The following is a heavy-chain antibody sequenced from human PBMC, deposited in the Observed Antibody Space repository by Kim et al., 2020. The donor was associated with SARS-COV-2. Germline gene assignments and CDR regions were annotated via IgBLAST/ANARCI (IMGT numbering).Heavy chain of an antibody. Sequence: SETLSLTCAVYGGSFSGYYWSWIRQPPGKGLEWIGEINHSGSTNYNPSLKSRVTISVDTSKNQFSLKLSSVTAADTAVYYCARGKRGYSYGYVRSDAFDIWGQGTMVTVSS. V-gene: IGHV4-34*01. CDR2: INHSGST. J-gene: IGHJ3*02. CDR1: GGSFSGYY. CDR3: ARGKRGYSYGYVRSDAFDI. D-gene: IGHD5-18*01.